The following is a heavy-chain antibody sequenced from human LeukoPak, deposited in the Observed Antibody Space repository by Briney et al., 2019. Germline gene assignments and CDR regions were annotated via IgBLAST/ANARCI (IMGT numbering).Heavy chain of an antibody. CDR2: IYYSGST. CDR1: GGSISSYY. V-gene: IGHV4-59*01. Sequence: SETLSLTCTVSGGSISSYYWSWIRQPPGKGLEWIGYIYYSGSTNYNPSLKSRVTISVDTSKNQFSLKLSSVTAADTAVDYCARLVAARPTNWFDPWGQGTLVTVSS. CDR3: ARLVAARPTNWFDP. D-gene: IGHD6-6*01. J-gene: IGHJ5*02.